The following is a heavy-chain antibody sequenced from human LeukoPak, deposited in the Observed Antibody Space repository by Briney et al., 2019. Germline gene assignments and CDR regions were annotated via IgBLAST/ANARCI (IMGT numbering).Heavy chain of an antibody. CDR3: ARDRYCSSTSCRYYGMDV. CDR2: VGTSGNTN. D-gene: IGHD2-2*01. Sequence: GGSLRLSCVASGFTFSIYEFNWVRQAPGKGLEWVSYVGTSGNTNYYADSVRGRFTTTRDDAKNSLSLQMNSLRVEDTAVYYCARDRYCSSTSCRYYGMDVWGQGTTVTVSS. V-gene: IGHV3-48*03. CDR1: GFTFSIYE. J-gene: IGHJ6*02.